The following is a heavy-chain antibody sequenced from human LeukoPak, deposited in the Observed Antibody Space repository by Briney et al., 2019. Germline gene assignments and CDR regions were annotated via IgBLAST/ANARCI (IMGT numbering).Heavy chain of an antibody. D-gene: IGHD3-10*01. V-gene: IGHV4-34*01. CDR3: ARGPASGSNFAWFDP. Sequence: SETLSLTCAVYGGSLRNYYWSWIRQLPGKGLEWIGEINHSGSTNFDPSLKSRVTISVDMSKNQFSLQLSSVTAADTAVYYCARGPASGSNFAWFDPWGQGTLVTVSS. CDR1: GGSLRNYY. J-gene: IGHJ5*02. CDR2: INHSGST.